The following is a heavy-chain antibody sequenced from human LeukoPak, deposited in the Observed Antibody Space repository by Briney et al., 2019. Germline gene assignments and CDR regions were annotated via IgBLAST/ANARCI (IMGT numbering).Heavy chain of an antibody. D-gene: IGHD6-6*01. V-gene: IGHV4-34*01. CDR1: GGSFSGYY. Sequence: PSETLSLTCAVYGGSFSGYYWSWIRRPPGKGLEWIGEINHSGSTNYNPSLKSRVTISVDTSKNQFSLKLSSVTAADTAVYYCARGSVYSSSPYFDYWGQGTLVTVSS. CDR3: ARGSVYSSSPYFDY. J-gene: IGHJ4*02. CDR2: INHSGST.